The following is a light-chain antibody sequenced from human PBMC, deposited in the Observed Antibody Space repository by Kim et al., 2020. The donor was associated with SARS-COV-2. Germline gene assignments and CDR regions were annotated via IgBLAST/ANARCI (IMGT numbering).Light chain of an antibody. J-gene: IGLJ2*01. Sequence: VSPGQTASITCSGDKLGEKYACWYQQKPGQSPVLVIYQDSKRPSGIPERFSGSNSGNTATLTISGTQAMDEADYYCQAWDSSTAVFGGGTQLTVL. V-gene: IGLV3-1*01. CDR2: QDS. CDR3: QAWDSSTAV. CDR1: KLGEKY.